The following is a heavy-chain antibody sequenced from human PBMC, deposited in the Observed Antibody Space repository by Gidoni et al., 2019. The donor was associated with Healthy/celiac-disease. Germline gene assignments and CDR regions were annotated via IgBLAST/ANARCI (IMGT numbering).Heavy chain of an antibody. CDR1: GGTFSSYA. V-gene: IGHV1-69*06. Sequence: QVQLVQSGAEVKKPGSSVKVSCKASGGTFSSYAISWVRQAPGQGLEWMGGIIPIFGTANYAQKFQGRVTITADKSTSTAYRELSSLRSEDTAVYYCARDPVVVGAGYWYFDLWGRGTLVTVSS. D-gene: IGHD1-26*01. CDR2: IIPIFGTA. CDR3: ARDPVVVGAGYWYFDL. J-gene: IGHJ2*01.